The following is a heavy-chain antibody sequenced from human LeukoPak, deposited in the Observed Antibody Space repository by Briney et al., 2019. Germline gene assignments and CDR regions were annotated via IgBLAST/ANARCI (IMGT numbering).Heavy chain of an antibody. CDR2: ISGGGGTT. CDR1: GFTFSSYA. D-gene: IGHD3-10*01. J-gene: IGHJ4*02. V-gene: IGHV3-23*01. CDR3: AKVVFAAYYDSGNAFDH. Sequence: PGGSLRLSCAASGFTFSSYAMTWVRQAPGKGLECVSTISGGGGTTYYADSVKGRFTISRDNSKNTLSLQMNSLRAEDTAVYYCAKVVFAAYYDSGNAFDHWGQGTLVTVSS.